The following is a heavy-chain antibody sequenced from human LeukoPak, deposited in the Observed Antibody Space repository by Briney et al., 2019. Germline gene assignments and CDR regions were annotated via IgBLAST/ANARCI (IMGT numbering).Heavy chain of an antibody. V-gene: IGHV4-34*01. Sequence: PSETLSLTCAVYGGSFSGYYWSWIRQPPGKGLEWIGEINHSGSTNYNPSLKSRVTISVDTSKNQFSLKPSSVTAADTAVYYCALRDSSGYYPDYWGQGTLVTVSS. CDR3: ALRDSSGYYPDY. CDR2: INHSGST. J-gene: IGHJ4*02. CDR1: GGSFSGYY. D-gene: IGHD3-22*01.